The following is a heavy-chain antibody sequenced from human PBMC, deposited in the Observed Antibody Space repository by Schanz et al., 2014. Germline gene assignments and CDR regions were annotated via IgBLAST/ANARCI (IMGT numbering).Heavy chain of an antibody. Sequence: VQLLESGGGLVKPGGSLRLSCVASGFAFSSYGMHWVRQAPGKGLEWVAFINSDGTKRFYADSVKSRFTISRDNSRNTRYLQMNSLRAEDTAVYYCARIGGSVFDYWAQGTLVTVAS. CDR1: GFAFSSYG. J-gene: IGHJ4*02. D-gene: IGHD3-10*01. CDR3: ARIGGSVFDY. CDR2: INSDGTKR. V-gene: IGHV3-33*08.